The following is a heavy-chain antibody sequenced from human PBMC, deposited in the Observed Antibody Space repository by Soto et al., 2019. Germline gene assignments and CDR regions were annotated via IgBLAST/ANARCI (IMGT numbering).Heavy chain of an antibody. V-gene: IGHV4-39*01. J-gene: IGHJ4*02. D-gene: IGHD6-19*01. CDR1: GGSISSSSYY. Sequence: SETLSLTCTVSGGSISSSSYYWGWIRQPPGKGLEWIGSIYYSGSTYYNPSLKSRVTISVDTSKNQFSLKLSSVTAADTAVYYCAGRYSSGWYEFDYWGQGTLVTVSS. CDR2: IYYSGST. CDR3: AGRYSSGWYEFDY.